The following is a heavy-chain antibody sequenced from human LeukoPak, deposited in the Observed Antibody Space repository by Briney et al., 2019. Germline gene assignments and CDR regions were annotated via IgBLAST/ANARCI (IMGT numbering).Heavy chain of an antibody. CDR3: ARHQPSSPYSSSWSRNYYYYYGMDV. Sequence: GSLRLSCAASGFTVSSNYMSWVRQPPGKGLEWIGELNHSGSTNYNPSLKSRVTISVDTSKNQFSLKLSSVTAADTAVYYCARHQPSSPYSSSWSRNYYYYYGMDVWGQGTTVTVSS. CDR1: GFTVSSNY. D-gene: IGHD6-13*01. J-gene: IGHJ6*02. CDR2: LNHSGST. V-gene: IGHV4-34*01.